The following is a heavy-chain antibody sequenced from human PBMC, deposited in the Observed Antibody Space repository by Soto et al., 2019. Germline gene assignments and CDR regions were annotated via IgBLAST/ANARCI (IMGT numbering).Heavy chain of an antibody. CDR1: DGSISTNY. D-gene: IGHD1-20*01. CDR2: IYISGST. J-gene: IGHJ6*02. V-gene: IGHV4-4*07. CDR3: ARGISLAGYYYYGMDV. Sequence: PSLTCTVSDGSISTNYWTWIRQPAGKGLEWIGRIYISGSTNYNPSLKSRVTMSLDTSKNQFSLKLRSVTAADTARYYCARGISLAGYYYYGMDVWGQGTTVTVSS.